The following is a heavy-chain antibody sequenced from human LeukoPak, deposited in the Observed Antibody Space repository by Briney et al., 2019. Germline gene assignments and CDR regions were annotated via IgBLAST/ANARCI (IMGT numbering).Heavy chain of an antibody. CDR1: GFTFDDYG. Sequence: GGSLRLPCSGSGFTFDDYGMSWVRQAPGKGLEWVSGISWNGGNLGYGDSVKGRFTISRDNAKNPPFLQMNSLRDEDTALYYCVRDRLPYCSSTSCPGGHWGQGTLVTVSS. CDR2: ISWNGGNL. J-gene: IGHJ1*01. D-gene: IGHD2-2*01. CDR3: VRDRLPYCSSTSCPGGH. V-gene: IGHV3-20*04.